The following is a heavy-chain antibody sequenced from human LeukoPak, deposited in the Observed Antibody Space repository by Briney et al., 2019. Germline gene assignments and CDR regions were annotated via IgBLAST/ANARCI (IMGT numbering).Heavy chain of an antibody. V-gene: IGHV4-30-2*03. J-gene: IGHJ4*02. Sequence: SETLSLTCAVSGGSISSGGYSWSWIRQPPGKGLEWIGYIYYSGSTYYNPSLNSRVTISVDTSKNQFSLNLSSVTAADTAVYYCARLITAFQAFDSWGQGTLVTVSS. CDR1: GGSISSGGYS. D-gene: IGHD3-16*01. CDR3: ARLITAFQAFDS. CDR2: IYYSGST.